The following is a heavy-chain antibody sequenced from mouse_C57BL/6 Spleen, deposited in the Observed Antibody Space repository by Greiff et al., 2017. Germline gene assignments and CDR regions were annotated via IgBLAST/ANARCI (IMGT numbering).Heavy chain of an antibody. V-gene: IGHV1-55*01. Sequence: QVQLQQPGAELVKPGASVKMSCKASGYTFTSYWITWVQQRPGQGLGWIGDIYPGSGSTNYNEKFKSKATLTVDTSSRTAYMQLSSLTSEDSAVYYWARRGSTMVTTRAMDYWGQGTSVTVAS. J-gene: IGHJ4*01. CDR1: GYTFTSYW. CDR2: IYPGSGST. D-gene: IGHD2-2*01. CDR3: ARRGSTMVTTRAMDY.